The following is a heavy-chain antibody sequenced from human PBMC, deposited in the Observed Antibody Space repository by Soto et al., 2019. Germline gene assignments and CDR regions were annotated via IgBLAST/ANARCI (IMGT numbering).Heavy chain of an antibody. CDR2: SIPIFGTA. CDR1: GVNFSSYA. V-gene: IGHV1-69*13. D-gene: IGHD2-2*01. CDR3: ARVGPGYCSSTSCHRDFDS. Sequence: VKVYSHPSGVNFSSYAICYVRRPAGQGPEGMGGSIPIFGTASYEEKYQGRVTITADESTGTAYMELSSLRSEDTAVYDCARVGPGYCSSTSCHRDFDSWGQGTLATVSS. J-gene: IGHJ4*02.